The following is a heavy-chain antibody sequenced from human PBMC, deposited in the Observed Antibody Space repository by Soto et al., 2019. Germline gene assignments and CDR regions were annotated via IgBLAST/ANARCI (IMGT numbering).Heavy chain of an antibody. CDR2: IYPGDSDT. J-gene: IGHJ4*02. Sequence: PGESLKISCKGSGYSFTSYWIGWVRQMPGKGLEWMGIIYPGDSDTRYSPSFQGQVTISADKSISTAYLQWSSLKASDTAMYFCARPGYYDSSGYSGGLNYWGQGTLVTVSS. CDR1: GYSFTSYW. CDR3: ARPGYYDSSGYSGGLNY. V-gene: IGHV5-51*01. D-gene: IGHD3-22*01.